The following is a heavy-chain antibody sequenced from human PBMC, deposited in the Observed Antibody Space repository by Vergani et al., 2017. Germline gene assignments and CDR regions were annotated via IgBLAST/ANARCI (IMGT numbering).Heavy chain of an antibody. CDR2: IYYSGST. CDR3: ARGYSSSWNNFDY. CDR1: GGSISSYY. Sequence: QVQLQESGPGLVKPSETLSLTCTVSGGSISSYYCSWIRQPPGKGLEWIGYIYYSGSTNYNPSLKSRVTISVDTSKNQFSLKLSSVTAADTAVYYCARGYSSSWNNFDYWGQGTLVTVSS. V-gene: IGHV4-59*01. D-gene: IGHD6-13*01. J-gene: IGHJ4*02.